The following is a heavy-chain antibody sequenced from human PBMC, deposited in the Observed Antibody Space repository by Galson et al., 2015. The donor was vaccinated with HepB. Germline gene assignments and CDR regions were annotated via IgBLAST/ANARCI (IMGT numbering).Heavy chain of an antibody. CDR3: ARDRIVWFGGEGIDY. D-gene: IGHD3-10*01. Sequence: SLRLSCAASGFTFSSYWMHWVRQAPGKGLVWVSRINSDGSSTSYADSVKGRFTISRDNAKNTLYLQMNSLRAEDTAVYYCARDRIVWFGGEGIDYWGQGTLVTVSS. CDR1: GFTFSSYW. V-gene: IGHV3-74*01. CDR2: INSDGSST. J-gene: IGHJ4*02.